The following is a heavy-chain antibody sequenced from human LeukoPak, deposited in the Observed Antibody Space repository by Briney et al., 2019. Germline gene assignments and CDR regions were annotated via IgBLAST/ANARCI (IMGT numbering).Heavy chain of an antibody. CDR2: IYYSGST. CDR1: GGSLSGYY. Sequence: PSETLSLTCAVYGGSLSGYYWGWIRQPPGKGLEWIGSIYYSGSTYYNPSLKSRVTISVDTSKNQFSLKLSSVTAADTAVYYCARPIRYYGSGSSWFDPWGQGTLVTVSS. CDR3: ARPIRYYGSGSSWFDP. D-gene: IGHD3-10*01. J-gene: IGHJ5*02. V-gene: IGHV4-39*01.